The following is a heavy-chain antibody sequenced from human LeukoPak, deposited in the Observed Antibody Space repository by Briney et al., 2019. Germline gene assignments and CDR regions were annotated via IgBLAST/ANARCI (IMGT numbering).Heavy chain of an antibody. Sequence: NPSETLSLTCTVSGGSISSGSYYWSWIRQPAGKGLEWIGRIYTSGSTNYNPSLKSRVTISVDTSKNQFSLKLSSVTAADTAVYYCARDSRHYYYMDVWGKGTTVTVSS. D-gene: IGHD2-2*01. CDR2: IYTSGST. CDR1: GGSISSGSYY. CDR3: ARDSRHYYYMDV. J-gene: IGHJ6*03. V-gene: IGHV4-61*02.